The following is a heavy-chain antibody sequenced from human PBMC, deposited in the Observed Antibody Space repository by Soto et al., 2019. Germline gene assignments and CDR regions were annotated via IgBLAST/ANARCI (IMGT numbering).Heavy chain of an antibody. CDR3: ARLVGLPTTVHD. CDR1: GFTFSDYY. J-gene: IGHJ4*02. CDR2: ISSSSSYT. V-gene: IGHV3-11*06. Sequence: QVQLVESGGGLVKPGGSLRLSCAASGFTFSDYYMSWIRQAPGKGLEWFSYISSSSSYTNYADSVKGRFTISRDNAKNSLYLHMNSLRGEDTGVYYCARLVGLPTTVHDWGQGTLVTVSS. D-gene: IGHD4-17*01.